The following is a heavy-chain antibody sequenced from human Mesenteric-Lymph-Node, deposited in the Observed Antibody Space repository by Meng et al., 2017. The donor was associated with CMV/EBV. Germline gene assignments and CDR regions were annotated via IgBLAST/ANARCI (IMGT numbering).Heavy chain of an antibody. CDR2: ISDYSGNT. CDR3: AREGYYGSGSYPRTVDY. V-gene: IGHV1-18*01. D-gene: IGHD3-10*01. CDR1: YPFNNYG. Sequence: YPFNNYGSYWMRQAPGEGLEWMGWISDYSGNTIYAQKFQGRVTMTTETSTSTGYMELRSLRSDDTATYYCAREGYYGSGSYPRTVDYWGQGTLVTVSS. J-gene: IGHJ4*02.